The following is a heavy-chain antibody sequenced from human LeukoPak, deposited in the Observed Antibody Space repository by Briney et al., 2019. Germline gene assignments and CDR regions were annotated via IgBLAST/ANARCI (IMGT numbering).Heavy chain of an antibody. CDR3: ARVSVGATPAHYYYYYMDV. V-gene: IGHV1-69*06. D-gene: IGHD1-26*01. CDR2: IIPIFGTA. CDR1: GGTFSSYA. J-gene: IGHJ6*03. Sequence: ASVKVSCKASGGTFSSYAISWVRQAPGQGLEWMGGIIPIFGTANYAQKFQGRVTITADKSTSTAYMELSSLRSEDTAVYYCARVSVGATPAHYYYYYMDVWGKGTTVTVSS.